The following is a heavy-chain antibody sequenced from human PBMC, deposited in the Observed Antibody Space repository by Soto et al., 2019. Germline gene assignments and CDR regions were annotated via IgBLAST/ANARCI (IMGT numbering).Heavy chain of an antibody. J-gene: IGHJ5*02. CDR3: ARDAFPRASGDYGNWFDP. CDR1: GGSISSSNW. Sequence: SETLSLTCAVSGGSISSSNWWSWVRQPPGKGLEWIGEIYHSGSTNYNPSLKSRVTISVDKSKNQFSLKLSSVTAADTAVYYCARDAFPRASGDYGNWFDPWGQGTLVTVSS. CDR2: IYHSGST. D-gene: IGHD4-17*01. V-gene: IGHV4-4*02.